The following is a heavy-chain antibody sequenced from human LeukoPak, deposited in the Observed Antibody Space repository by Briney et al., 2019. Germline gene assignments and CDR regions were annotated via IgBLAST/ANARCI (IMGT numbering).Heavy chain of an antibody. CDR2: INPNSDDT. Sequence: ASVKVSCKASGYTFTGYYIHWVRQAPGQGLEWMGWINPNSDDTSFAQRLQGRVTMTRDTSISTAYMELSRLRSDDTAVYYCARANVLTGYYILDHWGQGTLVTVSS. V-gene: IGHV1-2*02. CDR3: ARANVLTGYYILDH. CDR1: GYTFTGYY. D-gene: IGHD3-9*01. J-gene: IGHJ4*02.